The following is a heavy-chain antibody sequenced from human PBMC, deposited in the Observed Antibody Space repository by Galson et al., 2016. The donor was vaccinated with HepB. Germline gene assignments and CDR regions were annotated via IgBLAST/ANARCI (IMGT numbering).Heavy chain of an antibody. V-gene: IGHV3-23*01. D-gene: IGHD3-16*01. CDR2: LGGSGGSP. CDR3: ARGPAIMEVAHDY. Sequence: SLRLSCAASGFTFSNYAMTWVRQAPGKGLEWVSSLGGSGGSPYYADSVKGRFTISRDNSKNTLYLQIASLRAEDSAVYYCARGPAIMEVAHDYWGQGTLVTVSS. CDR1: GFTFSNYA. J-gene: IGHJ4*02.